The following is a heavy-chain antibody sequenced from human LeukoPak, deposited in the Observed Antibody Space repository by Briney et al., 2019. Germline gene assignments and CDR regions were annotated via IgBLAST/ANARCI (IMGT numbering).Heavy chain of an antibody. D-gene: IGHD5-18*01. V-gene: IGHV3-11*01. CDR3: AKVGLLDTAMVHFDY. CDR1: GFTFSDYY. J-gene: IGHJ4*02. CDR2: ISSSGSTI. Sequence: GGSLRLSCAASGFTFSDYYMSWIRQAPGKGLEWVSYISSSGSTIYYADSVKGRFTISRDNAKNSLYLQMNSLRAEDTAVYYCAKVGLLDTAMVHFDYWGQGTLVTVSS.